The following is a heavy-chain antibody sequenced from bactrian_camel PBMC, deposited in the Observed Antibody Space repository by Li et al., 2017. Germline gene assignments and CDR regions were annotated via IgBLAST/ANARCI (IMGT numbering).Heavy chain of an antibody. CDR2: INSGGDST. J-gene: IGHJ4*01. CDR1: GFGFSSYA. Sequence: VQLVESGGGLVQPGGSLRLSCAASGFGFSSYAMSWVRQAPGRGLEWISTINSGGDSTYSADSVKGRFTLSRDNAKDTLYLQLHDLRTEDTAMYHCATMTEGSYYSDGYSHGAWSYEYNVWGQGTQVTVS. D-gene: IGHD2*01. V-gene: IGHV3S31*01. CDR3: ATMTEGSYYSDGYSHGAWSYEYNV.